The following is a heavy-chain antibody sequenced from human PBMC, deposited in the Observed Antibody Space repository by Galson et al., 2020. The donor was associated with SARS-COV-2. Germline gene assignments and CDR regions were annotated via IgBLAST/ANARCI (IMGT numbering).Heavy chain of an antibody. Sequence: ASVKVSCKASGYTFTSYGISWVRQAPGQGLEWMGWISAYNGNTNYAQKLQGRVTMTTDTSTSTAYMELRSLRSDDTAVYYCASLGNSGYDRHREEHDYWGQGTLVTVSS. CDR1: GYTFTSYG. V-gene: IGHV1-18*01. D-gene: IGHD5-12*01. CDR3: ASLGNSGYDRHREEHDY. J-gene: IGHJ4*02. CDR2: ISAYNGNT.